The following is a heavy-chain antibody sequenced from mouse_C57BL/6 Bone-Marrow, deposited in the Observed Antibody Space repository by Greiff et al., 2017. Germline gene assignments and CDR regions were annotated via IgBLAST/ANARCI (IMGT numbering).Heavy chain of an antibody. Sequence: QVQLQQPGAELVRPGSSVKLSCKASGYTFTSYWMDWVKQRPGQGLEWIGNIYPSDSETPYNQKFKDKATLTVDKSSSTAYMQLSSLTSEDSAVYYCARSLLRYHYYAMDYWGQGTSVTVSS. CDR1: GYTFTSYW. CDR2: IYPSDSET. V-gene: IGHV1-61*01. J-gene: IGHJ4*01. CDR3: ARSLLRYHYYAMDY. D-gene: IGHD1-1*01.